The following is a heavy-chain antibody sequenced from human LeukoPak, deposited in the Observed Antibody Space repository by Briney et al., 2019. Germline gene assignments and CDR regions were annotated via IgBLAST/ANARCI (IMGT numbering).Heavy chain of an antibody. Sequence: GGSLRLSCAASGLTVSSNYMNWVRQAPGKGLEWVSVIYSDGNTYYADSVKGRFTISRDNAKNSLYLQMNSLRAEDTAVYYCAGKWELLVDVWGQGTTVTVSS. CDR1: GLTVSSNY. D-gene: IGHD1-26*01. V-gene: IGHV3-53*01. CDR2: IYSDGNT. CDR3: AGKWELLVDV. J-gene: IGHJ6*02.